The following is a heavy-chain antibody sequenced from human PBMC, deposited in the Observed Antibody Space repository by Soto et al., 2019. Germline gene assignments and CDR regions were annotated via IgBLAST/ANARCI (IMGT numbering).Heavy chain of an antibody. Sequence: SETLSLTCTVSGGSISSYYWSWIRQPPGKGLEWIGYIYYSGSTNYNPSLKSRVTISVDTSKNQFSLKLSSVTAADTAVYYCARRNGSGSYYLSYYYMGVWGKGTTVTVSS. CDR3: ARRNGSGSYYLSYYYMGV. D-gene: IGHD3-10*01. CDR2: IYYSGST. V-gene: IGHV4-59*08. J-gene: IGHJ6*03. CDR1: GGSISSYY.